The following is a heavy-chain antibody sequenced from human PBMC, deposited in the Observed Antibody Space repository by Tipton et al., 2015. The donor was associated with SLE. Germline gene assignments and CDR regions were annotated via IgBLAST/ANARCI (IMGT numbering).Heavy chain of an antibody. V-gene: IGHV4-30-4*01. CDR2: IYYSGST. CDR3: ARDPSSTWDVFDI. Sequence: TLSLTCAVSGGSISSYNWWSWVRQPPGKGLEWIGYIYYSGSTYYNPSLRSRLTISIDTSNNQFSLKLSSVTAADTAVYYCARDPSSTWDVFDIWGQGTMVTVSS. D-gene: IGHD6-13*01. CDR1: GGSISSYNW. J-gene: IGHJ3*02.